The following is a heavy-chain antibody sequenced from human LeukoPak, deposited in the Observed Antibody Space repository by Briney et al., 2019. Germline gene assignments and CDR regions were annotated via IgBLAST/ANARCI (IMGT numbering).Heavy chain of an antibody. J-gene: IGHJ6*02. CDR3: ARGIAAAAKYGMDV. Sequence: SETLSLTCTVSGGSINSSSYYWGWIRQPPGKGLEWIGSIYYSGSTYYNPSLKSRVTISVDTSKNQFSLKLSSVTAADTAVYYCARGIAAAAKYGMDVWGQGTTVTVSS. CDR1: GGSINSSSYY. V-gene: IGHV4-39*07. D-gene: IGHD6-13*01. CDR2: IYYSGST.